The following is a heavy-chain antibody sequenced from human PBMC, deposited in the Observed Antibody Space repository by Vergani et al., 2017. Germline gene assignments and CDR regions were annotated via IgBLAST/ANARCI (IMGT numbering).Heavy chain of an antibody. Sequence: EVQLVESGGGLVQPGRSLRLSCAGSGFTFDDYAMHWVRQAPGKGLEWVSGINWNSDSIAYADSVKGRFTISRDNAKNSLYLQMNSLRAEDTALYYCLKDIAASVNYRYFDLWGRGTLVTVSS. CDR2: INWNSDSI. CDR3: LKDIAASVNYRYFDL. J-gene: IGHJ2*01. V-gene: IGHV3-9*01. D-gene: IGHD6-13*01. CDR1: GFTFDDYA.